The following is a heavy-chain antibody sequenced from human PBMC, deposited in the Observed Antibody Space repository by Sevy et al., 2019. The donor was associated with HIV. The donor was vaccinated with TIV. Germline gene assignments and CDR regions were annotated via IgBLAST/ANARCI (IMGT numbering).Heavy chain of an antibody. CDR2: INHSGST. D-gene: IGHD2-2*02. CDR3: ARSNVVVPAAILSSRYYYYYGMDV. Sequence: LSLTCAVYGGSFSGYYWSWIRQPPGKGLEWIGEINHSGSTNYNPSLKSRVTISVDTSKNQFSLKLSSVPAADTAVYYCARSNVVVPAAILSSRYYYYYGMDVWGQGTTVTVSS. J-gene: IGHJ6*02. V-gene: IGHV4-34*01. CDR1: GGSFSGYY.